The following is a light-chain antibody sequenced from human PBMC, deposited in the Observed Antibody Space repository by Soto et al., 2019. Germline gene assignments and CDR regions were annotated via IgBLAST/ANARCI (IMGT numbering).Light chain of an antibody. CDR1: TSDIGGYEW. CDR3: TSYAGSSIYV. V-gene: IGLV2-8*01. CDR2: GVS. J-gene: IGLJ1*01. Sequence: QSVLTQSPSASGSPGQSVTLSCTGSTSDIGGYEWVSWYQQHPGKAPKLIIYGVSKRPSGVPARFSGSKSGNTASLTVSGLQAEDEADYYCTSYAGSSIYVFGNGTKLTVL.